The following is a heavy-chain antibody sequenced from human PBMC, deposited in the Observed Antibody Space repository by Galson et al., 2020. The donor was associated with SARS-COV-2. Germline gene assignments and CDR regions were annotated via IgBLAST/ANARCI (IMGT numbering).Heavy chain of an antibody. Sequence: SVKVSCKASGGTFSSYAISWVRQAPGQGLEWLGGIIPIFGTANYAQKFQGRVTITADESTSTAYMELSSLRSEDTAVYYCARTTWGTTVVTSYYSYMDVWGKGTTVTVSS. CDR2: IIPIFGTA. D-gene: IGHD4-17*01. J-gene: IGHJ6*03. CDR3: ARTTWGTTVVTSYYSYMDV. V-gene: IGHV1-69*13. CDR1: GGTFSSYA.